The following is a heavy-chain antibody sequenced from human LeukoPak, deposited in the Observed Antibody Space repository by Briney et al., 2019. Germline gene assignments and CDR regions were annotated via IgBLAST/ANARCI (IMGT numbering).Heavy chain of an antibody. J-gene: IGHJ5*02. CDR3: AREGIVVVPAAIQNWFDP. V-gene: IGHV4-61*02. D-gene: IGHD2-2*02. CDR1: GGSISSGSYY. Sequence: PSETLSLTCTVSGGSISSGSYYWSWIRQPAGKGLEWIGRIYTSGSTNYNPSLKSRVTISVDTSKNQFSLKLSSVTAADTAVYYCAREGIVVVPAAIQNWFDPWGQGTLVTVSS. CDR2: IYTSGST.